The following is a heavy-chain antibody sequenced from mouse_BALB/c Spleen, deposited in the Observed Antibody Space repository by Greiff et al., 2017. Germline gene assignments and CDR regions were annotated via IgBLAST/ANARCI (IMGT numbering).Heavy chain of an antibody. J-gene: IGHJ1*01. CDR1: GFSLTSYG. V-gene: IGHV2-9*02. D-gene: IGHD1-1*01. CDR2: IWAGGST. CDR3: ASFYGSSFYWYFDV. Sequence: QVQLQQSGPGLVAPSQSLSITCTVSGFSLTSYGVHWVRQPPGKGLEWLGVIWAGGSTNYNSALMSRLSISKDNSKSQVFLKMNSLQTDDTAMYYCASFYGSSFYWYFDVWGAGTTVTVSS.